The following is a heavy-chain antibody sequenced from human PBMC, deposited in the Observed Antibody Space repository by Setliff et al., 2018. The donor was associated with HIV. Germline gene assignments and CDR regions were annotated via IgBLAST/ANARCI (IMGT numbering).Heavy chain of an antibody. Sequence: ASVKVSCKASGYTFTSYGISWVRQAPGQGLEWMGWISAYNGNTNYAQKLQGRVTMTTDTSTSTAYMELRILRSDDTAVYYCARDPPIVVVPAALLTFDYWGQGTLVTVSS. D-gene: IGHD2-2*01. CDR2: ISAYNGNT. V-gene: IGHV1-18*01. CDR1: GYTFTSYG. CDR3: ARDPPIVVVPAALLTFDY. J-gene: IGHJ4*02.